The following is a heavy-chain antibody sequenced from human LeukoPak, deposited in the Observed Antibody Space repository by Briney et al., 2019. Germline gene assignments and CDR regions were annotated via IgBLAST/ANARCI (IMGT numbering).Heavy chain of an antibody. V-gene: IGHV1-3*01. CDR2: INAGNGNT. Sequence: ASVKVSCKASGYSFTSYGINWVRQAPGQRLEWMGWINAGNGNTKYSQKFQGRVTITRDTSASTAYMELSSLRSEDTAVYYCARGGSGFDYWGQGTLVTVSS. CDR3: ARGGSGFDY. D-gene: IGHD6-25*01. J-gene: IGHJ4*02. CDR1: GYSFTSYG.